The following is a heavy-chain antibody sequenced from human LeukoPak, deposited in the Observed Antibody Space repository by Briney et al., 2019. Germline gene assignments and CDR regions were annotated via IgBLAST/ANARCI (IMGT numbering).Heavy chain of an antibody. J-gene: IGHJ5*02. CDR1: GGTFSSYA. Sequence: EASVKVSCKASGGTFSSYAISWVRQAPGQGLEWMGGIIPIFGTANYAQKFQGRVTITTDESTSTAYMELSSLRSEDTAVYYCAMGQLGAYNWFDPWGQGTLVTVSS. CDR2: IIPIFGTA. D-gene: IGHD6-6*01. CDR3: AMGQLGAYNWFDP. V-gene: IGHV1-69*05.